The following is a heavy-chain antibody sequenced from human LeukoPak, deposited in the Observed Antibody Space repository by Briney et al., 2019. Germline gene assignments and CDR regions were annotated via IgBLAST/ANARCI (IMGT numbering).Heavy chain of an antibody. D-gene: IGHD4-11*01. CDR2: MNPNSGNT. J-gene: IGHJ4*02. V-gene: IGHV1-8*01. CDR3: ATGGTLYSNSATPRTYYFDY. CDR1: GYTFTSYD. Sequence: ASVKVSCKASGYTFTSYDINWVRQATGQGLEWMGWMNPNSGNTGYAQKFQGRVTMTEDTSTDTAYMELSSLRSEDTAVYYCATGGTLYSNSATPRTYYFDYWGQGTLVTVSS.